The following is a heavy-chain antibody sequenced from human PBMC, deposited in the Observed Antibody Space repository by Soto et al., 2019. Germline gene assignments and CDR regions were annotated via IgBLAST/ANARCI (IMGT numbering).Heavy chain of an antibody. D-gene: IGHD5-18*01. CDR2: INPSGGST. CDR1: GYTFTSYY. J-gene: IGHJ5*02. V-gene: IGHV1-46*03. Sequence: QVQLVQSGAEVKKPGASVKVSCKASGYTFTSYYMHWVRQAPGQGLEWMGIINPSGGSTSYAQKSQGRVTRTRDTPASTVYMELSSLRSEDTAVYYCARVYPSDTRYGYVGNNWFDPWGQGTLVTVSS. CDR3: ARVYPSDTRYGYVGNNWFDP.